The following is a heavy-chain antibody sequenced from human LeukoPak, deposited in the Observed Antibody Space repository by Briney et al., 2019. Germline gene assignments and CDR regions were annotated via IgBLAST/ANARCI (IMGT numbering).Heavy chain of an antibody. CDR2: IYYSGST. J-gene: IGHJ3*02. CDR3: AREGHYYASGSGAFDI. V-gene: IGHV4-59*01. Sequence: SETLSLTCTVSDSSISSYYWSWIRQPPGKGLEWIGYIYYSGSTNYNPSLKSRLTISVDTSKNQFSLSLSSVTTADTAVYYCAREGHYYASGSGAFDIWGQGTMITVSS. CDR1: DSSISSYY. D-gene: IGHD3-10*01.